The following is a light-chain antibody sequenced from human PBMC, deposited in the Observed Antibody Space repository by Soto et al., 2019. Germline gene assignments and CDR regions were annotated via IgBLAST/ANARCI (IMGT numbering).Light chain of an antibody. J-gene: IGKJ1*01. Sequence: EIVMTQSPVALSVSPGERATLSCRASQSVSSNLAWYQQEPGQAPRLLIHGATTRATGIPARFSGSGSGTEFTLTISSLQSEDFAVYYCQQYNNWPRTFGQGTKVDIK. CDR1: QSVSSN. CDR3: QQYNNWPRT. V-gene: IGKV3-15*01. CDR2: GAT.